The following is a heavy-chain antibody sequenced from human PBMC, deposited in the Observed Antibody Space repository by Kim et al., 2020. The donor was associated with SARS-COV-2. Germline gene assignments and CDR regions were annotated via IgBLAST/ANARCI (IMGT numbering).Heavy chain of an antibody. Sequence: ASVKVSCKASGYTFTSYGISWVRQAPGQGLEWMGWISAYNGNTNYAQKLQGRVTITTDTSTSTAYMELRSLRSGDTAVYYCARDLERFGEGGAYWGQGTLVTVSS. D-gene: IGHD3-10*01. J-gene: IGHJ4*02. CDR1: GYTFTSYG. V-gene: IGHV1-18*01. CDR2: ISAYNGNT. CDR3: ARDLERFGEGGAY.